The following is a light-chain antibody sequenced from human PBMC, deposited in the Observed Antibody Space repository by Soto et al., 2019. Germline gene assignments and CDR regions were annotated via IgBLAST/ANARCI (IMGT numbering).Light chain of an antibody. J-gene: IGLJ3*02. CDR2: EVS. V-gene: IGLV2-14*01. Sequence: QSVLTQPASVSGSPGQSITFSCAGTSSDVGEYNFVSWYQQHPGKAPKLIIYEVSNRPSGVSNRFSGSKSGNTASLTISGLQAEDEADYYCSSYTSSTTWVFGGGTKLTVL. CDR3: SSYTSSTTWV. CDR1: SSDVGEYNF.